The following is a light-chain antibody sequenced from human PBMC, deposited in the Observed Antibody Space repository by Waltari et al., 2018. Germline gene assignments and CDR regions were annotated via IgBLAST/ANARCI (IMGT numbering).Light chain of an antibody. CDR1: SPRNSY. Sequence: SYELTQDPAVSVALGQTVKITCQGDSPRNSYATWYQQKPGQAPLPVIYGKTNRPQGIPDRFSGSSAGNTASLTITGAQAEDAADYYCCSRDSSAFQLVFGGGTKLTVL. CDR2: GKT. CDR3: CSRDSSAFQLV. V-gene: IGLV3-19*01. J-gene: IGLJ2*01.